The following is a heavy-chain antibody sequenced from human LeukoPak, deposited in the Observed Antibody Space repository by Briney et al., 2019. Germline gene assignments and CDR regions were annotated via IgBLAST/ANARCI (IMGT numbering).Heavy chain of an antibody. CDR2: ISWNSGSI. CDR1: GSTFDDYA. J-gene: IGHJ3*02. CDR3: AKDTSYDFFDAFDI. D-gene: IGHD3-3*01. V-gene: IGHV3-9*01. Sequence: GGSLRLSCAASGSTFDDYAMHWVRQAPGKGLEWVSGISWNSGSIGYADSVKGRFTISRDNAKNSLYLQMNSLRAEDTALYYCAKDTSYDFFDAFDIWGQGTMVTVSS.